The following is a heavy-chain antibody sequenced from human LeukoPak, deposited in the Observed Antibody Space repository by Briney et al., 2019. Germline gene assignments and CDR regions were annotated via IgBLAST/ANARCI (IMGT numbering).Heavy chain of an antibody. CDR2: INGDGSST. J-gene: IGHJ4*02. CDR1: GFTFSNFW. CDR3: ARGSDIAAAVKIYGSEF. V-gene: IGHV3-74*01. D-gene: IGHD6-13*01. Sequence: PGGSLRLSCEASGFTFSNFWMHRVRQVPGKGLLWVSRINGDGSSTTYADPVKGRFTISRDNAKNTLYLQMNSLRVEDTAVYYCARGSDIAAAVKIYGSEFWGQGTLVTVSS.